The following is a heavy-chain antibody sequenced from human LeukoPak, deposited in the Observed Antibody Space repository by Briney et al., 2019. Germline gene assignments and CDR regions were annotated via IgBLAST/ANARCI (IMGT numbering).Heavy chain of an antibody. D-gene: IGHD2-21*02. J-gene: IGHJ4*02. CDR3: ARLTAVGRFDY. Sequence: PSETLSLTCTVSGYSISSGYYWGWIRQPPGKGLEWIGSIYHSGSTYYNPSLKSRVTISVDTSKNQFSLKLSSVTAADTAVYYCARLTAVGRFDYWGQGTLVTVSS. V-gene: IGHV4-38-2*02. CDR2: IYHSGST. CDR1: GYSISSGYY.